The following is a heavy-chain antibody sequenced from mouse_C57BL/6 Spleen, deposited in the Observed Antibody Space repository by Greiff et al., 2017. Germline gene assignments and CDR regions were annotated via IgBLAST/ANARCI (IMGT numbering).Heavy chain of an antibody. Sequence: EVKLVESGAELVRPGASVKLSCTASGFNIKDYYMHWVKQRPEQGLEWIGRIDPADGDTEYAPKFQGKATMTADTSSNTAYLQLSSLTSEDTAVYYCTGDYDTGNYYAMDYWGQGTSVTVSS. V-gene: IGHV14-1*01. J-gene: IGHJ4*01. D-gene: IGHD2-4*01. CDR1: GFNIKDYY. CDR2: IDPADGDT. CDR3: TGDYDTGNYYAMDY.